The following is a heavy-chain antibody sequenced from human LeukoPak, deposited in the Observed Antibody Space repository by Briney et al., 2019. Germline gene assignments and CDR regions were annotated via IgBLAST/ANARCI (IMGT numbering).Heavy chain of an antibody. J-gene: IGHJ5*02. CDR3: AREVSGSGNNWFDP. CDR1: RGTFSSYA. D-gene: IGHD3-10*01. Sequence: SVKVSCKASRGTFSSYAISWVRQAPGQGLEWMGGIIPIFGTANYAQKFQGRVTITTDESTSTAYMELSSLRSEDTAVYYCAREVSGSGNNWFDPWGQGTLVTVSS. CDR2: IIPIFGTA. V-gene: IGHV1-69*05.